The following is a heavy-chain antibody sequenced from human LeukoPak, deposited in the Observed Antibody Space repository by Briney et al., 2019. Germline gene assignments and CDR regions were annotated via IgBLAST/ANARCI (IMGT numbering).Heavy chain of an antibody. D-gene: IGHD6-19*01. Sequence: PGGSLRLSCATSGFIFSNYAVNWVRQAPGKGLEWVSIISGSGDTTYYADSVKGRFAISRDNSKNTLYLQMNSLRAEDTAVYYCARDSALAQAVMFDYWGQGTLVTVSS. J-gene: IGHJ4*02. V-gene: IGHV3-23*01. CDR1: GFIFSNYA. CDR3: ARDSALAQAVMFDY. CDR2: ISGSGDTT.